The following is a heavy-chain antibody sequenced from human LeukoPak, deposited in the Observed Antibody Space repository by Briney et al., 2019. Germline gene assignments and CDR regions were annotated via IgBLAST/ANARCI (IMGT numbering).Heavy chain of an antibody. CDR2: IYYSGST. J-gene: IGHJ4*02. CDR1: GFTFSSYA. Sequence: TGGSLRLSCAASGFTFSSYAMSWVRQAPGKGLEWIGYIYYSGSTNYNPSLKSRVTISVDKSKNQFSLKLSSVTAADTAVYYCARAQYDILTGYSAYFDYWGQGTLVTVSS. CDR3: ARAQYDILTGYSAYFDY. V-gene: IGHV4-59*12. D-gene: IGHD3-9*01.